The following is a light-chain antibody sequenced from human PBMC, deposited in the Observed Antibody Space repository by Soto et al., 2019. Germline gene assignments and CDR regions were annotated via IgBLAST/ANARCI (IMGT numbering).Light chain of an antibody. Sequence: EVVMTQSPATLSVSPGERATLSCRASQSVTSKLAWYQQRPGQAPRLLIYGASTRATGIPARFSGTGSGTEFTLTINSLQSEDFAVYYCQQYSDWPPWTFGQGTKVEIK. CDR1: QSVTSK. V-gene: IGKV3-15*01. J-gene: IGKJ1*01. CDR2: GAS. CDR3: QQYSDWPPWT.